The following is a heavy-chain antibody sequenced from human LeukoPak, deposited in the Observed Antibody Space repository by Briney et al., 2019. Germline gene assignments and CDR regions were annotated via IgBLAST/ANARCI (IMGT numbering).Heavy chain of an antibody. CDR2: IYPGDSDT. V-gene: IGHV5-51*01. CDR1: GYSFTSYW. CDR3: AIVRRYCSGGSCYPAFDY. J-gene: IGHJ4*02. Sequence: GESLKISCKGSGYSFTSYWIGWVRQMPGKGLEWMGIIYPGDSDTRYSPSFQGQVTISADKSISTAYLQWSSLKASDTAMYCCAIVRRYCSGGSCYPAFDYWGQGTLVTVSS. D-gene: IGHD2-15*01.